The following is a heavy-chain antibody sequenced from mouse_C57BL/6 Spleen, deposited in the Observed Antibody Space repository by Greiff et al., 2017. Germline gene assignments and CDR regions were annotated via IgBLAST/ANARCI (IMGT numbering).Heavy chain of an antibody. CDR3: ARGGTGYAMDY. Sequence: QVQLKESGAELVRPGSSVKLSCKASGYTFTSYWMHWVKQRPIQGLEWIGNIDPSDSETHYNQKFKDKATLTVDKSSSTAYMQLSSLTSEDSAVYYCARGGTGYAMDYWGQGTSVTVSS. CDR1: GYTFTSYW. V-gene: IGHV1-52*01. CDR2: IDPSDSET. J-gene: IGHJ4*01. D-gene: IGHD3-3*01.